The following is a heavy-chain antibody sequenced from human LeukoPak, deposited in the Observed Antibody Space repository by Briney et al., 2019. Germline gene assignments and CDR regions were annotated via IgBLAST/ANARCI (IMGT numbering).Heavy chain of an antibody. Sequence: ASVKVSCKASGYTFTSYFINWVRQAPGQGLEWMGVINPRGGSTGYAQRFQGRVTVTRDTSTTTVYMELSSLRSEDTAVYYCARGHDAREYSGGDYWGQGTLVTVSS. V-gene: IGHV1-46*01. D-gene: IGHD2-21*01. CDR3: ARGHDAREYSGGDY. J-gene: IGHJ4*02. CDR1: GYTFTSYF. CDR2: INPRGGST.